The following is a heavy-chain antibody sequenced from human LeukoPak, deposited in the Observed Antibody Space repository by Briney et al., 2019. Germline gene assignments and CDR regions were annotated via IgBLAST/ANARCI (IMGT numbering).Heavy chain of an antibody. Sequence: GGSLRLSCAASGFTFSSYAMSWVRQAPGKGLEWVSSISGSGNRTYYADSVKGRFTISRDNSKDTLFLQMNSLRAEDTAVYYCAKNLYCGGGSCYPSALGMDVWGQGTTVTVSS. CDR2: ISGSGNRT. J-gene: IGHJ6*02. CDR3: AKNLYCGGGSCYPSALGMDV. CDR1: GFTFSSYA. V-gene: IGHV3-23*01. D-gene: IGHD2-15*01.